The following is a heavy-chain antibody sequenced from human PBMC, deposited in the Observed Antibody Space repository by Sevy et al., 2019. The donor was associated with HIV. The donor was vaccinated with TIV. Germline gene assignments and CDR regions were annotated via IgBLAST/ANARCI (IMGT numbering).Heavy chain of an antibody. CDR1: GLSVSDNY. V-gene: IGHV3-66*01. J-gene: IGHJ6*02. CDR2: IYSDGRT. Sequence: GGSLRLSCAASGLSVSDNYMNWVRQAPGKGLELVSVIYSDGRTYYPDSVKGRFSNSRDNSKNTLYLHMKSLRPEDTAVYYCARDRYYDASGYYYYYYGMDVWGQGTTVTVSS. D-gene: IGHD3-22*01. CDR3: ARDRYYDASGYYYYYYGMDV.